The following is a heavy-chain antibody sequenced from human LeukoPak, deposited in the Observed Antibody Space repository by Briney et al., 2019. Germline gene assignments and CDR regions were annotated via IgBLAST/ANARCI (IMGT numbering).Heavy chain of an antibody. Sequence: SETLSLTCTVSGGSISDYYWSWIRQPAGKGLEWIGRIYTSGSTNYNPSLKSRVTMSVDTSKNQFSLKLSSVTAADTAVYYCARGGYGFLKYYYYYMDVWGKGTTVTVSS. CDR2: IYTSGST. CDR3: ARGGYGFLKYYYYYMDV. CDR1: GGSISDYY. D-gene: IGHD3-3*01. J-gene: IGHJ6*03. V-gene: IGHV4-4*07.